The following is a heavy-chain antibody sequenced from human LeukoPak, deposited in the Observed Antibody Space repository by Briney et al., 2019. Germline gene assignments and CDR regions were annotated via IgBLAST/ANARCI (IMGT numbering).Heavy chain of an antibody. Sequence: GGSLRLSCAASGFTFSSYSMNWVRQAPGKGLEWVSSISSSSSYIYYADSVKGRFTISRDNAKNSLYLQMNSLRVEDTPVYYRARTIFGVVTHAFDIWGQGTMVTVSS. D-gene: IGHD3-3*01. CDR3: ARTIFGVVTHAFDI. V-gene: IGHV3-21*01. CDR1: GFTFSSYS. CDR2: ISSSSSYI. J-gene: IGHJ3*02.